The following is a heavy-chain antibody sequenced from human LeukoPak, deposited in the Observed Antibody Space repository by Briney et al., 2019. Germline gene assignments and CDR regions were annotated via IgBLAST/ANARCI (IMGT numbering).Heavy chain of an antibody. Sequence: NPSETLSLTCAVYGGSFSGYCWSWIRQPPGKGLEWIGEINQSGSINCSPSLKSRVTISVDTSKNQFSLKLSSVTAADTAVYYCARHKKYYDFWSGSDPCYFDYWGRGTLVTVSS. CDR1: GGSFSGYC. CDR2: INQSGSI. J-gene: IGHJ4*02. CDR3: ARHKKYYDFWSGSDPCYFDY. D-gene: IGHD3-3*01. V-gene: IGHV4-34*01.